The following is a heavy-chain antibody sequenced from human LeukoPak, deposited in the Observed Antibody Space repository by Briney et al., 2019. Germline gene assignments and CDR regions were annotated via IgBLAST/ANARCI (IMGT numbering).Heavy chain of an antibody. CDR3: ARGSGGQQLIRGYYYMDV. CDR2: IKQDGSEK. V-gene: IGHV3-7*01. D-gene: IGHD6-6*01. J-gene: IGHJ6*03. CDR1: GFTFKTYW. Sequence: PGGSLRLSCVASGFTFKTYWMSWVRQAPGKGLEWVANIKQDGSEKYYVDSVKGRFSISRDNAKNSLYLQMSSLRAEDTAVYYCARGSGGQQLIRGYYYMDVWGKGTTVTVSS.